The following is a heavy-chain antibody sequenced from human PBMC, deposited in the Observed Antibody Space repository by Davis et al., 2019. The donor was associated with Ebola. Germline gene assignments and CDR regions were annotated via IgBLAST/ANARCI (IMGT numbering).Heavy chain of an antibody. D-gene: IGHD6-19*01. V-gene: IGHV3-23*01. Sequence: PGGSLRLSCAASGFTLSTYGITWVRQAPGKGLEWVSGMSGSGGSTFYADSVKGRFTISRDDSKNTLYLQMNSLRAEDTAMYYCARGDSISGLYGVMGAFDMWGQGTMVTVSS. J-gene: IGHJ3*02. CDR2: MSGSGGST. CDR3: ARGDSISGLYGVMGAFDM. CDR1: GFTLSTYG.